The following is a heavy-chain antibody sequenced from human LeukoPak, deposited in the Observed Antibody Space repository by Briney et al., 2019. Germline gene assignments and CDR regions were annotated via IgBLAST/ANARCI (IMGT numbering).Heavy chain of an antibody. CDR1: GGTFSSYA. CDR3: ARSRPQCSSTSCYPFNWFDP. CDR2: IIPIFGTA. J-gene: IGHJ5*02. D-gene: IGHD2-2*01. V-gene: IGHV1-69*13. Sequence: ASVKVSCKASGGTFSSYAISWVRQAPGQGLGWMGGIIPIFGTANYAQKFQGRVTITADESTSTAYMELSSLRSEDTAVYYCARSRPQCSSTSCYPFNWFDPWGQGTLVTVSS.